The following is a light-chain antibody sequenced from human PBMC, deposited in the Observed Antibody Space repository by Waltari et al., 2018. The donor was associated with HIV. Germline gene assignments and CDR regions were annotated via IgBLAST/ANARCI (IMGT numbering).Light chain of an antibody. CDR3: QQRGNWPPIT. J-gene: IGKJ5*01. CDR1: QSVSDY. V-gene: IGKV3-11*01. CDR2: DAS. Sequence: IVLTQSPVTLSLSPGDRATPSCRASQSVSDYLAWYQQKPGQAPRLLIYDASHRATGIPARFSGGGSGTDFTLTISNVEPEDFAVYYCQQRGNWPPITFGQGTRLEIK.